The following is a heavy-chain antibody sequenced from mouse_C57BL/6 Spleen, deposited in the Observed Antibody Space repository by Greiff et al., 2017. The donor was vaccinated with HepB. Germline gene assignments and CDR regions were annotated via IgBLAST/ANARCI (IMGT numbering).Heavy chain of an antibody. Sequence: EVQLVESGGGLVKPGGSLKLSCAASGFTFSSYAMSWVRQTPEKRLEWVATISDGGSYTYYPDNVKGRFTISRDNAKNNLYLQMSHLKSEDTAMYYCAGRGYSKAWFAYWGQGTLVTVSA. D-gene: IGHD2-5*01. V-gene: IGHV5-4*01. J-gene: IGHJ3*01. CDR3: AGRGYSKAWFAY. CDR1: GFTFSSYA. CDR2: ISDGGSYT.